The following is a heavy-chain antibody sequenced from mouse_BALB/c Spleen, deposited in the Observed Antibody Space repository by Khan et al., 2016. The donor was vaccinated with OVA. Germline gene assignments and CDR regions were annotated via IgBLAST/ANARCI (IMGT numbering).Heavy chain of an antibody. CDR2: ISYSGRT. CDR1: GYSITSDYA. CDR3: ATSVTITTVVAAHFDY. J-gene: IGHJ2*01. D-gene: IGHD1-1*01. Sequence: QLEESGPGLVKPSQSLSLTCTVTGYSITSDYAWNWIRQFPGNKLEWMGYISYSGRTSYNPSLKSRISITRDTSKNPFFLQLNSVTPEATATYYCATSVTITTVVAAHFDYWGQGTTLTGSS. V-gene: IGHV3-2*02.